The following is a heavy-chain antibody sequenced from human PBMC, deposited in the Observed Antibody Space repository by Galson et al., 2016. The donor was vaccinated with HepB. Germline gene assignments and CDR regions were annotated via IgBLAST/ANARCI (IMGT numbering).Heavy chain of an antibody. D-gene: IGHD3-22*01. CDR3: ARERLDSSGYSYPDAFDI. Sequence: SLRLSCAASGFNVNTYAVNWVRQAPGKGLEWVSSISRGSSYIYYADSMKGRFTVSRDNAKNLLYLQMNSLRVEDTAMYYCARERLDSSGYSYPDAFDIWGQGTMVTVSS. CDR2: ISRGSSYI. CDR1: GFNVNTYA. V-gene: IGHV3-21*06. J-gene: IGHJ3*02.